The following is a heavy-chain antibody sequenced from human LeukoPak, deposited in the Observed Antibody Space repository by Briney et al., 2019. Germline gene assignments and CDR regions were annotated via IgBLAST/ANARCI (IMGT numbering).Heavy chain of an antibody. V-gene: IGHV1-2*02. J-gene: IGHJ4*02. CDR2: INPNSGGT. CDR1: GYNFNDYY. CDR3: ARERHGPFDY. Sequence: ASVKVSCKASGYNFNDYYMHWVRQAPGQGLEWMGWINPNSGGTNYAQKFQGRVTMTRDTSISTAYMELSRLRSDDTAVYYCARERHGPFDYWGQGTLVTVSS.